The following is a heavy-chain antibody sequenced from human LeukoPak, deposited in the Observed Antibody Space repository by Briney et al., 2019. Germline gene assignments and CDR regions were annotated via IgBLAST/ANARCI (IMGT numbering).Heavy chain of an antibody. V-gene: IGHV3-11*04. CDR3: ARDPGDYYDSSGYYFRDAFDI. Sequence: GGXXXLSCAASGFTFSDYYMSWIRQAPGKGLEGVSYISSSGSTIYYADSVKGGFTIYRDNAKNSLYLQMNSLRAEDTAVYYCARDPGDYYDSSGYYFRDAFDIWGQGTMVTVSS. CDR1: GFTFSDYY. J-gene: IGHJ3*02. D-gene: IGHD3-22*01. CDR2: ISSSGSTI.